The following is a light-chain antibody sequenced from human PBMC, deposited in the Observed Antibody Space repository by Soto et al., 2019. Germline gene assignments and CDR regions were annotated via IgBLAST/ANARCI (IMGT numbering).Light chain of an antibody. J-gene: IGKJ1*01. CDR3: QQHGFSPRT. V-gene: IGKV3-20*01. CDR2: GAS. Sequence: EIVLTQSPDTLSLSAGERATLSCRASQSVTSSYLAWYQHKPGQAPRLLIYGASLRATGIPDRFSGSTSGTDFSLTISRLEPEDFAVYYCQQHGFSPRTFGPGTRVEIK. CDR1: QSVTSSY.